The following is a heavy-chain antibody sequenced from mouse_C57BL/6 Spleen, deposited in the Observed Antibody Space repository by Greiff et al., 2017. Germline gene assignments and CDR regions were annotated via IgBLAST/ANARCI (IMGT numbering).Heavy chain of an antibody. CDR2: IYPSDSET. Sequence: QVQLQQPGAELVRPGSSVKLSCKASGYTFTSSWMDWVKQRPGQGLEWIGNIYPSDSETHYNQKFKDKATLTVDKSSSTAYMQLSSLTSEDSAVYYCARSLYYYGSSYSLYAMDYWGQGTSVTVSS. V-gene: IGHV1-61*01. D-gene: IGHD1-1*01. CDR1: GYTFTSSW. CDR3: ARSLYYYGSSYSLYAMDY. J-gene: IGHJ4*01.